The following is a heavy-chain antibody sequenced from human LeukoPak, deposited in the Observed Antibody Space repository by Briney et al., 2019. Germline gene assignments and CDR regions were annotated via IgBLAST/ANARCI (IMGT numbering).Heavy chain of an antibody. D-gene: IGHD1-26*01. Sequence: SETLSLTCTVSGGSISSYYWSWIRQPPGKGLEWIGYIYYSGSTDYNSSLKSRVTISLDTSKNQFSLKLSSVTAADTAVYYCARRRSWPDASDIWGQGAMVTVSS. CDR1: GGSISSYY. V-gene: IGHV4-59*01. CDR3: ARRRSWPDASDI. CDR2: IYYSGST. J-gene: IGHJ3*02.